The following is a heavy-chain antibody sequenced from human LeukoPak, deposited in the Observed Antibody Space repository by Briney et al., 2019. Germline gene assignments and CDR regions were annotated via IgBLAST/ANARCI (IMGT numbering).Heavy chain of an antibody. CDR3: VRDVRYNWNDGGGWGMDV. D-gene: IGHD1-1*01. J-gene: IGHJ6*01. CDR1: GFTFSNYW. CDR2: IKEDGREI. V-gene: IGHV3-7*01. Sequence: PGGSLRLSCVASGFTFSNYWIGWVRQAPGKGLEWVAKIKEDGREIYYADSVKGRFTISRDNAKNSLFLQMNNLRAEDTAVYYCVRDVRYNWNDGGGWGMDVWGQGTTVTVSS.